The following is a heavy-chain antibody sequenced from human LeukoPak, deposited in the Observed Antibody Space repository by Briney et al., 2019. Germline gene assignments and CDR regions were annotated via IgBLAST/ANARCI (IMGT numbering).Heavy chain of an antibody. CDR3: ARGVEPLAANTLAY. Sequence: GGSLRLSCAASGFTVITNDMTWVRQAPGKGPEWVSVLYSDGNTKYADSVQGRFTISRDNYKNTLYLEMNSLSPDDTAVYYCARGVEPLAANTLAYWGQGTLVTVSS. D-gene: IGHD1-14*01. V-gene: IGHV3-53*01. CDR2: LYSDGNT. CDR1: GFTVITND. J-gene: IGHJ4*02.